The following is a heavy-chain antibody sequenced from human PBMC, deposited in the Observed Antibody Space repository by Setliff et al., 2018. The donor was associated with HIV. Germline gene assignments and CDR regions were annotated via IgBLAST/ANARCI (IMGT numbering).Heavy chain of an antibody. J-gene: IGHJ4*02. V-gene: IGHV4-61*09. CDR1: GGSISSGSYY. CDR3: AKGAGFYGDYTFDY. Sequence: NPSETLSLTCTVSGGSISSGSYYWSWIRQPAGKGLEWIGHIHTSGSTNYNPSLQSRVSISMDASKNKFSLKVTSVTSADTAVYYCAKGAGFYGDYTFDYWGQGNLVTVSS. D-gene: IGHD4-17*01. CDR2: IHTSGST.